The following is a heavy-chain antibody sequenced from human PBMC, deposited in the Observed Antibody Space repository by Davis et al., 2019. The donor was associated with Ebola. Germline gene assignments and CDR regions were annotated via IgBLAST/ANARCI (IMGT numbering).Heavy chain of an antibody. CDR1: GYSFTNYW. V-gene: IGHV5-51*01. CDR3: ARQEALYGSIDN. Sequence: GESLKISCKGSGYSFTNYWIAWVRQMPGRGPEWMEIIYSGDSDTRYRPSFEGQVTISVDRSINTAYLQWSSLKASDSAMYYCARQEALYGSIDNWGQGTLVTVSS. D-gene: IGHD6-13*01. J-gene: IGHJ4*02. CDR2: IYSGDSDT.